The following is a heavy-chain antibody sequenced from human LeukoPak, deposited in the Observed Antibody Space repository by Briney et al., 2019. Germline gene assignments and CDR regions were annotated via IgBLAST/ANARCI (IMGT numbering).Heavy chain of an antibody. D-gene: IGHD1-26*01. CDR1: GGTFSSYT. Sequence: SVTVSCKASGGTFSSYTISWVRQAPGQGLEWMGRIIPILGIANYAQKFQGRVTITADKSTSTAYMELSSLRSEDTAVYYCAREAVGATVVYWGQGTLVTVSS. J-gene: IGHJ4*02. CDR3: AREAVGATVVY. CDR2: IIPILGIA. V-gene: IGHV1-69*04.